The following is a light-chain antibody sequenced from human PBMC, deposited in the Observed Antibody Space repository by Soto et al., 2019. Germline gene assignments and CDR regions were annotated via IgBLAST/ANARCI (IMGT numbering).Light chain of an antibody. J-gene: IGKJ1*01. CDR3: QQYGGSPQT. CDR1: QSVSSY. Sequence: EIVLTQSPATLSLSPGERATLSCRASQSVSSYLAWYQQKPGQAPRLLIYDASNRATGIPARFSGRGSGTDFTLTVTSLEPEDFAVYYCQQYGGSPQTFGQGTKVEIK. CDR2: DAS. V-gene: IGKV3-11*01.